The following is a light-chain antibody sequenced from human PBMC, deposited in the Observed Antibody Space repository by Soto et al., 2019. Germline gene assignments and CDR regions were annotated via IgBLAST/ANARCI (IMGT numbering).Light chain of an antibody. Sequence: EIVMTQSPATLSVSPGEGATLSCRASQSVSSKLAWYQQKPGQAPRLLIYGASTRATGIPARFSVSGSGTEFTLILSSLQSEDSAVSYCQQYNSWLWTFGQGTKLEIK. J-gene: IGKJ1*01. CDR3: QQYNSWLWT. V-gene: IGKV3-15*01. CDR1: QSVSSK. CDR2: GAS.